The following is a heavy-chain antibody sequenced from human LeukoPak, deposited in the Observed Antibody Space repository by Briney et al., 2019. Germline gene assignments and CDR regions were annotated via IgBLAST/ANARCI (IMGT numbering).Heavy chain of an antibody. J-gene: IGHJ4*02. CDR3: ARESGGCESSTCYQPFDY. V-gene: IGHV1-69*04. Sequence: GASVTVSCKASGGTFSTYGITWVRQAPGQGLEWMGRIIPVLDITNYAQKFQDRVTITADKSTSTAYMDLSSLRSDDTAVYFCARESGGCESSTCYQPFDYWGQGTLVTVSS. D-gene: IGHD2-2*01. CDR2: IIPVLDIT. CDR1: GGTFSTYG.